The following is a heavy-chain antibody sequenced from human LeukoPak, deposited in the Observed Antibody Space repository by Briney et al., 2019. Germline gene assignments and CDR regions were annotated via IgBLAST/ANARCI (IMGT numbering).Heavy chain of an antibody. J-gene: IGHJ5*02. CDR2: IYYSGST. Sequence: SETLSLTCTVSGGSISSYYWSWIRQPPGKGLEWIGYIYYSGSTNYNPSLKSRVTISVDTSKNQFSLKLSSVTAADTAVYYCARITMTDMDWFDPWGQGTLVTVSS. CDR3: ARITMTDMDWFDP. D-gene: IGHD3-22*01. V-gene: IGHV4-59*01. CDR1: GGSISSYY.